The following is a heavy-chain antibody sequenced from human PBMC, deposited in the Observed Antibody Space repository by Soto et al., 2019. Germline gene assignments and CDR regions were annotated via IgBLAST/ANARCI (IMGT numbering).Heavy chain of an antibody. Sequence: SSETLSLTCTVSGGSISSGGYYWSWIRQHPGKGLEWIGYIYYSGSTYYNPSLKSRVTISVDTSKNQFSLKLSSVTAADTAVYYCARVGFNWNDDYYGMDVWGQGTTVTVSS. D-gene: IGHD1-20*01. CDR2: IYYSGST. CDR1: GGSISSGGYY. CDR3: ARVGFNWNDDYYGMDV. V-gene: IGHV4-31*03. J-gene: IGHJ6*02.